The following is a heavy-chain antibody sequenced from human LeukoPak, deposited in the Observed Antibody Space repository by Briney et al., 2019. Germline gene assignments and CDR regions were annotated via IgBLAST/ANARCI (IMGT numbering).Heavy chain of an antibody. CDR1: GFPFTSYT. CDR2: ITSGSSYI. Sequence: GSLGLSFAASGFPFTSYTMNWVRPAPGKGLEWVSSITSGSSYIYYADSVKGRFTISRDNAKNSLYLQMTSLRVEDTAVYYCAKTYGHFDDWGQGTLVTVSS. D-gene: IGHD4-17*01. V-gene: IGHV3-21*01. CDR3: AKTYGHFDD. J-gene: IGHJ4*02.